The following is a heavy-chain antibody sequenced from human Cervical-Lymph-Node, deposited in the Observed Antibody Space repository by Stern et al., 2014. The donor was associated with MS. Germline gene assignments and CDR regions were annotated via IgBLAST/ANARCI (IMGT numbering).Heavy chain of an antibody. CDR2: IYPGDSDT. CDR1: GYSFTSHW. Sequence: VQLVQSGAEVKKPGESLKISCKGSGYSFTSHWIGWGRQMPGKGLEWMGMIYPGDSDTRYRPSFQGPAPISTAKHIRTAYLQWSSLKASDTAIYYCARHQTDYKGRDYYYYGMDVWGQGTTVTVSS. D-gene: IGHD4-11*01. CDR3: ARHQTDYKGRDYYYYGMDV. J-gene: IGHJ6*02. V-gene: IGHV5-51*04.